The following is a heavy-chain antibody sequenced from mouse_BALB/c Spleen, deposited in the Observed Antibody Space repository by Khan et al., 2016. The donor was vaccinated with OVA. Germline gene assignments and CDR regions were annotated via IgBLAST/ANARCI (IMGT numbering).Heavy chain of an antibody. J-gene: IGHJ4*01. CDR2: IWNDGSK. V-gene: IGHV2-6-1*01. D-gene: IGHD2-10*01. Sequence: QVQLQQSGPGLVAPSQSLSITCTISGFSLTNYGVHWVRQPPGKGLEWLVVIWNDGSKTYNSSLKSRLTVSKDNSKSQVFLKMNSLQTDDTAMYFCARQPYYHYNIMDYWGQGTSVTVSS. CDR3: ARQPYYHYNIMDY. CDR1: GFSLTNYG.